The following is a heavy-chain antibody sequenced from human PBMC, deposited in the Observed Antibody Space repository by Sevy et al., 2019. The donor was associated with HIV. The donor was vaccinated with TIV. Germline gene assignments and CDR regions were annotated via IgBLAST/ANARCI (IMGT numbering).Heavy chain of an antibody. J-gene: IGHJ4*02. CDR3: AKDTAGWLRSTFDY. Sequence: GGSLRLSCVVSGFTSRSYAMSWVRQAPGKGVEWVSGISGGGESTDYADYVKGRFSISRDNSKNTLYMQMNSLRVEDTAVYYCAKDTAGWLRSTFDYWGQGTLVTVSS. D-gene: IGHD5-12*01. CDR1: GFTSRSYA. V-gene: IGHV3-23*01. CDR2: ISGGGEST.